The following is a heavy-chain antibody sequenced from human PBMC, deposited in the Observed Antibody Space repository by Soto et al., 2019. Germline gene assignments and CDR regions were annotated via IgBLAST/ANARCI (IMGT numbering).Heavy chain of an antibody. CDR2: INHSGST. CDR3: GAQDYVAKGCHFET. J-gene: IGHJ4*02. V-gene: IGHV4-34*01. CDR1: GASFSGYY. D-gene: IGHD4-17*01. Sequence: SETLSLTCAVYGASFSGYYWSWIRQPPGKGLEWIGEINHSGSTNYNPSLKSRVTISVDTSKNQFSLKLSSVTTADTAVYYCGAQDYVAKGCHFETWGQGTMVTVSS.